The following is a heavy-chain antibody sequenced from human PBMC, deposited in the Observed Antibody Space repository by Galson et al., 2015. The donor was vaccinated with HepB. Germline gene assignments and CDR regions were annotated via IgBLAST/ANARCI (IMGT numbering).Heavy chain of an antibody. CDR1: GYIFTSKG. CDR3: ARDVDHRFDH. Sequence: SVKVSCKASGYIFTSKGISWVRQAPGQRLEWMGWISTNSGDTNYAQKFQGRVTMTTDTSTSTAYMELRSLRSDDTAVYYCARDVDHRFDHWGQGTLVTVSS. CDR2: ISTNSGDT. V-gene: IGHV1-18*01. J-gene: IGHJ4*02.